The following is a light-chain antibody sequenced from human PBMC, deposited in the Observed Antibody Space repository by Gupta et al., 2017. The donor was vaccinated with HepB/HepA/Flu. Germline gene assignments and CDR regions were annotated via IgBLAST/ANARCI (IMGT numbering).Light chain of an antibody. V-gene: IGKV4-1*01. CDR1: QSVLYSSNSKNY. Sequence: DIVMTQSPDSLAVSLGERATINCKSSQSVLYSSNSKNYLAWYQQKPGQPPKLLIYWASTRESGVPDRFSGSGSGTDITLTISSLQAEDVAVYYCQQYYSTLTFGGGTKVEIK. CDR2: WAS. CDR3: QQYYSTLT. J-gene: IGKJ4*01.